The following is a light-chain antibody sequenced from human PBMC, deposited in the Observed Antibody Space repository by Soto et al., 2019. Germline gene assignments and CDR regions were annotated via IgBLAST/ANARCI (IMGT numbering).Light chain of an antibody. CDR3: QQCNNWPLT. V-gene: IGKV3-15*01. J-gene: IGKJ4*01. Sequence: EIVMTQSPATLSVSPGERVTLSCRASQSVNSNLAWYQQKPGQAPRLLIYGASTRATGIPARFSGSGSGTEFTLTISSLQSEDFAVYYCQQCNNWPLTFGGGTKVEIK. CDR1: QSVNSN. CDR2: GAS.